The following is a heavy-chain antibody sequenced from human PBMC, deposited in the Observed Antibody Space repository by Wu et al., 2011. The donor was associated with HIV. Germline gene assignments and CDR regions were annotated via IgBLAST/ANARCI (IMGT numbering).Heavy chain of an antibody. D-gene: IGHD6-19*01. J-gene: IGHJ4*02. V-gene: IGHV5-51*01. CDR3: ARGSVAGRIFDF. CDR2: IYPGDSDT. CDR1: GYSFTKYW. Sequence: VQLVQSGGEVKKPGESLKISCEASGYSFTKYWIGWVRQMPGKGLEWVGVIYPGDSDTRYTPAFQGHVTDTSRHVVNTAFLQWGSLRASDTALYYCARGSVAGRIFDFWGQGTPGHRLL.